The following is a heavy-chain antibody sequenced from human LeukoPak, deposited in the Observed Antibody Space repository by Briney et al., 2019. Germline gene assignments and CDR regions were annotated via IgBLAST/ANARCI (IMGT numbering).Heavy chain of an antibody. Sequence: GGSLRLSCVVSGFTFCNYAMNWVRQAPGKGLEWVSSISGSGDYTNTADSVKGRFTISRDNSKNTLYLQMNSLRAEDTALYFCAKDQVADAAYYYYGMDVWGQGTTVTVSS. J-gene: IGHJ6*02. V-gene: IGHV3-23*01. D-gene: IGHD6-13*01. CDR1: GFTFCNYA. CDR2: ISGSGDYT. CDR3: AKDQVADAAYYYYGMDV.